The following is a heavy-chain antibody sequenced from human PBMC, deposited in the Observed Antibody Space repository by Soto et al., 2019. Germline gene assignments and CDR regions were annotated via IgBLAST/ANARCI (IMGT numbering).Heavy chain of an antibody. J-gene: IGHJ6*02. CDR1: GGTFSSYA. CDR2: IIPIFGTA. V-gene: IGHV1-69*01. Sequence: QVQLVQSGAEVKKPGSSVKVSCKASGGTFSSYAISWVRQAPGQGLEWMGGIIPIFGTANYAQTFQGRVTITADESTSTAYMELSSLRSEDTAVYYCARDLSIAARPEYYYGMDVWGQGTTVTVSS. CDR3: ARDLSIAARPEYYYGMDV. D-gene: IGHD6-6*01.